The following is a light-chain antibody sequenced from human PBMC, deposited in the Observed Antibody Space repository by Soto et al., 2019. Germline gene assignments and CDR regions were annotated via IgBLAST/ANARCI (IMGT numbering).Light chain of an antibody. CDR3: ISYAGSNLLYV. Sequence: QSALTQPPSASGSPGQSVTISCTGTGSDVGGYNYVSWYQQHPGKAPKLMIYEVSKRPSGVPDRFSGSKSGNTASLTVSGLQAEDEADYYCISYAGSNLLYVFGTGTKLTVL. CDR1: GSDVGGYNY. V-gene: IGLV2-8*01. J-gene: IGLJ1*01. CDR2: EVS.